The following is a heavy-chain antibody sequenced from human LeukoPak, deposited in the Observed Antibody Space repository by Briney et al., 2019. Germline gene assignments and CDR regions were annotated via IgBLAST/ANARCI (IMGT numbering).Heavy chain of an antibody. CDR2: IYSGGST. CDR3: AREQSNYAYFDY. D-gene: IGHD4-11*01. V-gene: IGHV3-53*01. Sequence: GGSLRLSCTASGFTVSSNSMTWVRQAPRKGLEWVSVIYSGGSTYYADSVKGRFTISGDNSKNTLHLQLNSLRVEDTAVYFCAREQSNYAYFDYWGQGTLVTVSS. J-gene: IGHJ4*02. CDR1: GFTVSSNS.